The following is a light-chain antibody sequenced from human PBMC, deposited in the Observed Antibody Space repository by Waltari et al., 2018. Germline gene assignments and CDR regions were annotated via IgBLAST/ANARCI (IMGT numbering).Light chain of an antibody. CDR2: GAS. Sequence: ETVMMQSPGTLSLSPGERATLSCRASENVKRNSLAWYQQKPGQAPRLLIYGASSRATGSPDRFSGSGSGTDFTLTISRVEPEDSAVYYCLQYGNSPGTFGQGSKLQIK. V-gene: IGKV3-20*01. J-gene: IGKJ2*01. CDR3: LQYGNSPGT. CDR1: ENVKRNS.